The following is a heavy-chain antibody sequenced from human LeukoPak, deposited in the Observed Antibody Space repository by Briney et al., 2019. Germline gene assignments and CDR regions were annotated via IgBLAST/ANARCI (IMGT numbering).Heavy chain of an antibody. J-gene: IGHJ5*02. CDR2: IHTSGDT. CDR1: GLTGSHNY. D-gene: IGHD4-17*01. Sequence: AGGSLRLSCAASGLTGSHNYVSCVRQAPGKGLEWVSAIHTSGDTCYADSVKGRFTISRDTSKNTLYLQINSLRVEDTAVYYCIVFGDSNHWGQGTLVTVSS. CDR3: IVFGDSNH. V-gene: IGHV3-53*01.